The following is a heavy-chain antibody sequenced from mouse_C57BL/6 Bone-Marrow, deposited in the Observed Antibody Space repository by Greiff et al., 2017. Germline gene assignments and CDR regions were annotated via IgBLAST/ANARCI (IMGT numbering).Heavy chain of an antibody. V-gene: IGHV1-81*01. CDR1: GYTFTSYG. CDR2: IFPRSGNT. Sequence: VQLVESGAELARPGASVKLSCKASGYTFTSYGISWVKQRTGQGLEWIGEIFPRSGNTYYNEKLKGKATLTADKSSSTAYMELRSLTSEDTAVYFCARLDGGLRRYYWGQGTTLTVSS. D-gene: IGHD2-4*01. J-gene: IGHJ2*01. CDR3: ARLDGGLRRYY.